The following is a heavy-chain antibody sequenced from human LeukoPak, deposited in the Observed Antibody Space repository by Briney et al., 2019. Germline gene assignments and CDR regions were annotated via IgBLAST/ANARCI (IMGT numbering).Heavy chain of an antibody. Sequence: SETLYLTCTVSGGSIRSYYWSWIRQPPGKGLEWIGYIHDSGSTNYNPSLKSRVTISVDTSKNQFSLKLNFVSAADTAVYYCARRGYSGYDWWFDPWGQGTLVTVSS. CDR1: GGSIRSYY. CDR2: IHDSGST. CDR3: ARRGYSGYDWWFDP. D-gene: IGHD5-12*01. J-gene: IGHJ5*02. V-gene: IGHV4-59*08.